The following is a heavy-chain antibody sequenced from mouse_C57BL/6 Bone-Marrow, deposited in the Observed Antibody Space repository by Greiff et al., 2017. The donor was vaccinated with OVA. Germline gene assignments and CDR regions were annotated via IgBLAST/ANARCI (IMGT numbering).Heavy chain of an antibody. CDR2: INPSTGGT. Sequence: EVQLQQSGPELVKPGASVKISCKASGYSFTGYYMHWVKQSSEKSLEWIGEINPSTGGTSYNQKFKGKATLTVDKSSSTAYMQLKSLTSEDSAVYYCARRGGFAYWGQGTLVTVSA. J-gene: IGHJ3*01. V-gene: IGHV1-43*01. CDR3: ARRGGFAY. CDR1: GYSFTGYY.